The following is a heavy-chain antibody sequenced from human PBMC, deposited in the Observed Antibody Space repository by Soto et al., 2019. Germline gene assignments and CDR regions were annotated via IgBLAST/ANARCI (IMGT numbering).Heavy chain of an antibody. CDR2: IYYSGTT. Sequence: PSETLSLTCTFSVVSISSGANYWSWIRQEPGKGLDWIGYIYYSGTTYYNPSLKSRVTISLDTSKNQFSLNLSSVTAADTAVYYCARDMKFENDGGYSLYGMDVWGQGTTVTGSS. D-gene: IGHD1-1*01. V-gene: IGHV4-31*03. J-gene: IGHJ6*01. CDR1: VVSISSGANY. CDR3: ARDMKFENDGGYSLYGMDV.